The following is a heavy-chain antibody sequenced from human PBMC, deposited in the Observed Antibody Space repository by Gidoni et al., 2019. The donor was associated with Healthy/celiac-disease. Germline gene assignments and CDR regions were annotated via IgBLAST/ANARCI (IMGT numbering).Heavy chain of an antibody. J-gene: IGHJ6*02. Sequence: QVQLVESGGGLVKPGGSLRVSCAASGFTFSEYYMSWIRQAPGKGLEWVSSISSSGSTIYYADSVKGRFTISRDNAKNSLYLQMNSLRAEDTAVYYCARDTVTSAYYFYGMDVWGQGTTVTVSS. CDR3: ARDTVTSAYYFYGMDV. CDR2: ISSSGSTI. CDR1: GFTFSEYY. D-gene: IGHD4-17*01. V-gene: IGHV3-11*01.